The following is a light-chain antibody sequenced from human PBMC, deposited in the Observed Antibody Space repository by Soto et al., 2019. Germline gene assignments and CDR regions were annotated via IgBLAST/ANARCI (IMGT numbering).Light chain of an antibody. J-gene: IGLJ2*01. V-gene: IGLV2-14*01. CDR3: SSYTNPNTLV. Sequence: QSALIQPASVSGSPGQSITISCTGTTSDVGGYNHVSWFQQHPGKVPKLMIYDVNNRPSGVSNRFSGSKSGNTASLTISGLQAEDDADYYCSSYTNPNTLVFGGGTKLTVL. CDR2: DVN. CDR1: TSDVGGYNH.